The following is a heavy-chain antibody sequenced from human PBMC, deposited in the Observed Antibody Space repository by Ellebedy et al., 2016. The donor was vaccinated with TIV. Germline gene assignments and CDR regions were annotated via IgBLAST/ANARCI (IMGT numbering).Heavy chain of an antibody. D-gene: IGHD6-19*01. V-gene: IGHV6-1*01. Sequence: MPSETLSLTCAISGDSVSSNSAARNWIRQSPSRGLEWLGRTYYRSKWYNDYAVSVKSRITINPDTSKNQFSLQLNSVTPEGTAVYYCARGAAVAGTMEYYFDYWGQGTLVTVSS. CDR1: GDSVSSNSAA. J-gene: IGHJ4*02. CDR2: TYYRSKWYN. CDR3: ARGAAVAGTMEYYFDY.